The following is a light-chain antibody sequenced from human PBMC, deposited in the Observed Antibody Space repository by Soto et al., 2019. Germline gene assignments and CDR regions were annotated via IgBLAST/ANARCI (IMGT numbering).Light chain of an antibody. CDR1: QSISTW. CDR3: QQYSAYSRT. J-gene: IGKJ2*01. V-gene: IGKV1-5*03. CDR2: KAS. Sequence: DIQMTQSPSTLSASVGDRVTITCRASQSISTWLAWYQQKPGKAPKILIYKASSLESGVPSRFSGSGSGTEVTLTISSLQPDDFATYYCQQYSAYSRTFGQGTKLESK.